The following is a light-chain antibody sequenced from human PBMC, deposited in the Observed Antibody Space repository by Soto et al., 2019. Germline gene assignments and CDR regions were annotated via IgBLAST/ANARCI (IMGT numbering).Light chain of an antibody. V-gene: IGKV1-33*01. CDR3: QQYENLPLT. CDR1: QDIKNY. CDR2: DAS. Sequence: DIQMTQSPSTLSASVGDRVTITCRASQDIKNYLNWYLQKPRKAPKLLIYDASNLERGVPSRFSGSGAGTEYSLTISSLQPEDNGTYYCQQYENLPLTFGGGTKVEIK. J-gene: IGKJ4*01.